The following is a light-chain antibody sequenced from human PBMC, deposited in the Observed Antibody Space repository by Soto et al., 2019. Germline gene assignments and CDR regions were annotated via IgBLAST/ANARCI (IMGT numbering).Light chain of an antibody. V-gene: IGKV1-5*01. J-gene: IGKJ1*01. CDR2: DAS. CDR3: QQYNSYSQT. Sequence: DIQMTQSPSTLSASVGDRVTITGRASQSISSWLAWYQQKPGKAPKVLIYDASSLESGVPSRFSGSGSGTEFTLTISSLQPDDFATYYCQQYNSYSQTFGQGTKVDIK. CDR1: QSISSW.